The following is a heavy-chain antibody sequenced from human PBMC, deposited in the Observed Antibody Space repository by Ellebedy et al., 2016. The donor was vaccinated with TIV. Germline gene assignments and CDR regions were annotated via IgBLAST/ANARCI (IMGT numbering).Heavy chain of an antibody. D-gene: IGHD6-13*01. Sequence: ASVKVSCXASGYTFTSYDINWVRQATGQGLAWMGWMNPNSGNTGYAPKFQGRVTMTRNTSITTAYMELSSLRSEDTAVYYCARFSRRQQMKQGMDVWGQGTTVTVSS. J-gene: IGHJ6*02. CDR3: ARFSRRQQMKQGMDV. CDR1: GYTFTSYD. CDR2: MNPNSGNT. V-gene: IGHV1-8*01.